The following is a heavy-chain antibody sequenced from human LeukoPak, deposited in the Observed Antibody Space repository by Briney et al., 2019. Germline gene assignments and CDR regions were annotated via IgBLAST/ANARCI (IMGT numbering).Heavy chain of an antibody. CDR2: IKGDGSAK. CDR3: ARDRGWIQHDI. V-gene: IGHV3-7*01. Sequence: GGSLRLSCAASRISFSNRRMTWVRQAPGKGLEWVAFIKGDGSAKKYVDSVKGRFTISRDNAKNSLFLQMNSLRAEDTAVYYCARDRGWIQHDIWGQGTMVTVSS. J-gene: IGHJ3*02. CDR1: RISFSNRR. D-gene: IGHD5-18*01.